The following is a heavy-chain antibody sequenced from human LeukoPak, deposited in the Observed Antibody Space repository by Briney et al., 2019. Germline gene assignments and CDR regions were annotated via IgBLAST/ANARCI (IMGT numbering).Heavy chain of an antibody. J-gene: IGHJ4*02. CDR2: INPNRGGT. Sequence: ASVKVSCKASGYTFTGYYMHWVRQAPGQGLEWMGWINPNRGGTNYAQKFQGRVTMTRDTSISTAYMELSRLRSEDTAVYYCARDPEGWELLKFDYWGQGTLVTVSS. D-gene: IGHD1-26*01. CDR3: ARDPEGWELLKFDY. V-gene: IGHV1-2*02. CDR1: GYTFTGYY.